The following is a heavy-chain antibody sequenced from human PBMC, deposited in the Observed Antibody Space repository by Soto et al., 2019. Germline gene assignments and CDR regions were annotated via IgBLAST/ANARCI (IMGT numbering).Heavy chain of an antibody. CDR3: AKEAATDYYYYGMDV. J-gene: IGHJ6*02. D-gene: IGHD2-15*01. V-gene: IGHV3-30*18. CDR1: GFAFSSYG. CDR2: ISYDGSNK. Sequence: GGPLRLSCAASGFAFSSYGMHWVRQAPGKGLEWVAVISYDGSNKYYADSVKGRFTISRDNSKNTLYLQMNSLRAEDTAVYYCAKEAATDYYYYGMDVWGQGTTVTVSS.